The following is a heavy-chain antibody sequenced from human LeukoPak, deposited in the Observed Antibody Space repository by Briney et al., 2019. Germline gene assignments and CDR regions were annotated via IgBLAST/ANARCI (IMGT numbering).Heavy chain of an antibody. CDR2: IIGSGLST. Sequence: GGSLRLSCAASGFTFSSYSMNWVRQAPGKGLKWVSAIIGSGLSTYYADSVKGRFTISRDNSKDTLYLQMNSLRAEDTAVYYCAKDLSPGPDWGQGTLVTVSS. CDR1: GFTFSSYS. J-gene: IGHJ4*02. V-gene: IGHV3-23*01. CDR3: AKDLSPGPD.